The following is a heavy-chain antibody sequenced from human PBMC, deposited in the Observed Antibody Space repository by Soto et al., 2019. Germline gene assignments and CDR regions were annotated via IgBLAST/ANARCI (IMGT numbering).Heavy chain of an antibody. V-gene: IGHV5-51*01. D-gene: IGHD6-6*01. Sequence: ESLKISCERSGYSFTSYWMTWVRQMPGKGLEWMGIIYPGDYDTRYSPSFQGQVTISADKSISTAYLQWSSLKASDTAMYYCARRRSSGGMDVWGQGTTVTVSS. CDR3: ARRRSSGGMDV. J-gene: IGHJ6*02. CDR1: GYSFTSYW. CDR2: IYPGDYDT.